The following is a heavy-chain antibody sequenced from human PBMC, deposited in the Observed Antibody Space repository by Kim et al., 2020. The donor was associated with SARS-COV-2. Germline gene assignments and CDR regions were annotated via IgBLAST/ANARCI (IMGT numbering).Heavy chain of an antibody. D-gene: IGHD4-4*01. CDR3: APTTVTHWYFDL. J-gene: IGHJ2*01. V-gene: IGHV4-39*01. Sequence: YDNPSLKSRVTISVDTSKNQFSLKLSSVTAAGTAVYYCAPTTVTHWYFDLWGRGTLVTVSS.